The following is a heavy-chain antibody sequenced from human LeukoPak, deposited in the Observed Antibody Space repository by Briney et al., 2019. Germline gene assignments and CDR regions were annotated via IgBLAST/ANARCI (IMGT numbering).Heavy chain of an antibody. D-gene: IGHD5-24*01. J-gene: IGHJ6*03. CDR2: ISGSGGST. Sequence: GGTLRLSCAASGFTFSSYGMSWVRQAPGKGLEWVSAISGSGGSTYYADSVKGRFIISRDNSKNTLYLQMNSLRSEDTAVYYCARDGYNPALYYMDVWGKGTTVTVSS. V-gene: IGHV3-23*01. CDR3: ARDGYNPALYYMDV. CDR1: GFTFSSYG.